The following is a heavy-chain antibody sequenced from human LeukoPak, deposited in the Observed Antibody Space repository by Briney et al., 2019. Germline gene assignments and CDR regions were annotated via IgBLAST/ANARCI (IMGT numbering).Heavy chain of an antibody. Sequence: GGSLRLSCAASGFTFSSYSMNWVRQAPGKGLEYVSTISSNGLITYYANSVKGRFTISRDNSKNTLYLQMGSLRAEDMAVYYCVARRGVSDWYFDLWGRGTLVTVSS. CDR2: ISSNGLIT. CDR1: GFTFSSYS. CDR3: VARRGVSDWYFDL. J-gene: IGHJ2*01. V-gene: IGHV3-64*01. D-gene: IGHD3-10*01.